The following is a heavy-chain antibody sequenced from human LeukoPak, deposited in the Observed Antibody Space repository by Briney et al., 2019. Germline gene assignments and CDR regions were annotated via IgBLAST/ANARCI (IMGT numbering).Heavy chain of an antibody. Sequence: SETLPLTCTVSGGSISSYYWSWIRQPPGKGLEWIGYIYYSGSTNYNPSLKSRVTISVDTSKNQFSLKLSSVTAADTAVYYCARDSGIAAAGTHNWFDPWGQGTLVTVSS. J-gene: IGHJ5*02. CDR1: GGSISSYY. V-gene: IGHV4-59*01. D-gene: IGHD6-13*01. CDR3: ARDSGIAAAGTHNWFDP. CDR2: IYYSGST.